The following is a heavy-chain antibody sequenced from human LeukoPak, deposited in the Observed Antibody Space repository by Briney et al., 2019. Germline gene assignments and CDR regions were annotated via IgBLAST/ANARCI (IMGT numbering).Heavy chain of an antibody. CDR3: AETGEISSI. D-gene: IGHD1-14*01. CDR2: INHSGST. J-gene: IGHJ3*02. Sequence: KPSETLSLTCDVYGVSFSGYYWSWIRQPPGKGLEWIGEINHSGSTNYNPSLKSRVTLSLDTSKNQFSLNLTSVTAADTAVYYWAETGEISSIWGRGTMVTVSS. CDR1: GVSFSGYY. V-gene: IGHV4-34*01.